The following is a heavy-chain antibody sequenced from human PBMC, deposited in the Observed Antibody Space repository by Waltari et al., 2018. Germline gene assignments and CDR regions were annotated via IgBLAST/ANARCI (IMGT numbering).Heavy chain of an antibody. V-gene: IGHV4-38-2*01. J-gene: IGHJ4*02. CDR1: GYSISSGYY. CDR2: IYHSGST. CDR3: ASSSIAARSFDY. Sequence: QVQLQESGPGLVKPSATLSLTCAVSGYSISSGYYWGWIRQPPGKGLEWIGSIYHSGSTYYNPSLKSRVTISVDTSKNQFSLKLSSVTAADTAVYYCASSSIAARSFDYWGQGTLVTVSS. D-gene: IGHD6-6*01.